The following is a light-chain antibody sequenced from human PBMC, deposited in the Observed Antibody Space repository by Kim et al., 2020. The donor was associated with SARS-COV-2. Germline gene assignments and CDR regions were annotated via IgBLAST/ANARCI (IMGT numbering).Light chain of an antibody. J-gene: IGLJ2*01. CDR1: SSDVGAYSY. V-gene: IGLV2-14*03. CDR3: ASYTRTDTLV. CDR2: TVN. Sequence: QSALAQPASVSGSPGQSITISCTGSSSDVGAYSYVSWYQRHPGRAPKLLIYTVNNRPSGVSDRFSGSKSGNTASLTISGLQAEDEADYYCASYTRTDTLVFGGGTQLTVL.